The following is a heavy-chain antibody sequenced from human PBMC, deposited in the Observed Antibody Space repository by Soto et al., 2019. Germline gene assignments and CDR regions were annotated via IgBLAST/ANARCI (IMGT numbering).Heavy chain of an antibody. CDR2: IYHSGIT. V-gene: IGHV4-4*02. D-gene: IGHD3-10*01. CDR3: ARGVVRRTLYFDY. CDR1: GGSISSGDC. J-gene: IGHJ4*02. Sequence: QVQLQESGPGLVKPSGTLSLTCTVSGGSISSGDCWSWVRQPPGKGLEWIGEIYHSGITNYYPSLKSRVTVSIDKSKNQFSLNLNSVTDADTAVYYCARGVVRRTLYFDYWGQGTLVTVSS.